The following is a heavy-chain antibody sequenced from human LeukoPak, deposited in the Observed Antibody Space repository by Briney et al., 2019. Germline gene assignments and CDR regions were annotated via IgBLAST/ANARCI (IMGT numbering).Heavy chain of an antibody. J-gene: IGHJ4*02. CDR3: ARDVDGNLDY. CDR1: GSTFSTFW. Sequence: GGSLTLSCVASGSTFSTFWMAWVRQAPGQGLEWVANMKQDGSAKHYVDSVKGRFTISRDNAKNSLYLQMNSLRAEDTAVYYCARDVDGNLDYWGQGTLVTVSS. CDR2: MKQDGSAK. D-gene: IGHD1-14*01. V-gene: IGHV3-7*01.